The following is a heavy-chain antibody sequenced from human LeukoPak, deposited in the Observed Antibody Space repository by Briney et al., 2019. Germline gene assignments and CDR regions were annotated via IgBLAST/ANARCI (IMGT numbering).Heavy chain of an antibody. CDR1: GGSISSSSYY. CDR2: IYYSGST. CDR3: ATHMIVATIFA. Sequence: SETLSLTCTVSGGSISSSSYYWGWIRQPPGKGLGWIGSIYYSGSTYYNPSLKSRVTISVDTSKNQFSLKLSSVTAADTAVYYCATHMIVATIFAWGQGTLVIVSS. J-gene: IGHJ5*02. V-gene: IGHV4-39*01. D-gene: IGHD5-12*01.